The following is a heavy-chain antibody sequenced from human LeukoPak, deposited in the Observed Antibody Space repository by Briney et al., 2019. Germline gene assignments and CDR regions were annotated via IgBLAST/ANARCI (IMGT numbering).Heavy chain of an antibody. CDR2: IYYSRST. D-gene: IGHD6-19*01. V-gene: IGHV4-59*08. CDR3: ARQGGSGWYLPLDY. Sequence: PSETLSLTCTVSGGSISSYYWSWIRQPPGKGLEWIGYIYYSRSTNYNPSLKSRVTISVDTSKNQFSLKLSSVTAADTAVYYCARQGGSGWYLPLDYWGQGTLVTVSS. J-gene: IGHJ4*02. CDR1: GGSISSYY.